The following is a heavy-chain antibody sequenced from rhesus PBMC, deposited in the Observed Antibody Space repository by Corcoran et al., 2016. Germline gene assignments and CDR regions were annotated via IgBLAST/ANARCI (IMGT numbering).Heavy chain of an antibody. J-gene: IGHJ6*01. CDR1: GYTFTSYG. CDR3: AITVTNCGLDS. CDR2: INPATGNP. Sequence: QVQLVQSGAEVKQPGASVKASCKASGYTFTSYGMNWVRKAHGQRLEWRGWINPATGNPTYAQGFKERFPFARDTSNSTAYLQISSLKAEDTAVYYCAITVTNCGLDSWGQGVVVTVSS. V-gene: IGHV7-114*01. D-gene: IGHD4-23*01.